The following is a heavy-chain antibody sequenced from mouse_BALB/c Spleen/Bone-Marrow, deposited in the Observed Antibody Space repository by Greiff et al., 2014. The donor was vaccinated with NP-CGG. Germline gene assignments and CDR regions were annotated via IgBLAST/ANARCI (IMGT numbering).Heavy chain of an antibody. V-gene: IGHV14-3*02. CDR3: ARNGNYGAWFAY. Sequence: VQLQQSGAELVKPGASVKLSCTASGFNIKDTYMHWVKQRPEQGLEWIGRIDPANGNTKYDPKFQGKATITADTSSNTAYLQLSSLTSEDTAVYYCARNGNYGAWFAYWGQGTLVNVSA. J-gene: IGHJ3*01. D-gene: IGHD2-1*01. CDR1: GFNIKDTY. CDR2: IDPANGNT.